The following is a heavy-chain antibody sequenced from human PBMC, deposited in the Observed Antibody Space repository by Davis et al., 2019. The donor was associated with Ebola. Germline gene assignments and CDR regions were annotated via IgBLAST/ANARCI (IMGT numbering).Heavy chain of an antibody. D-gene: IGHD1-7*01. CDR3: AKVLNGITGTTSGAFDI. J-gene: IGHJ3*02. Sequence: SLKISCAASGFTFSSYWMHWVRQAPGKGLEWVSGISWNSGSIGYADSVKGRFTISRDNAKNSLYLQMNSLRAEDTALYYCAKVLNGITGTTSGAFDIWGQGTMVTVSS. CDR2: ISWNSGSI. V-gene: IGHV3-9*01. CDR1: GFTFSSYW.